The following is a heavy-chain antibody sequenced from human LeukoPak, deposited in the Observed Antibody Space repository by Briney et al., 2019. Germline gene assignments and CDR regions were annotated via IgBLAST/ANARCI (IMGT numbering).Heavy chain of an antibody. V-gene: IGHV3-30*04. J-gene: IGHJ6*03. CDR3: ARLFPGLSIVVVPAANHYYYMDV. CDR1: GFTFSSYA. Sequence: GGSLRLSCAASGFTFSSYAMHWVRQAPGKGLEGVAVISYDGSNKYYADSVKGRFTISRDNAKNSLYLQMNSLRAEDTAVYYCARLFPGLSIVVVPAANHYYYMDVWGKGTTVTVSS. CDR2: ISYDGSNK. D-gene: IGHD2-2*01.